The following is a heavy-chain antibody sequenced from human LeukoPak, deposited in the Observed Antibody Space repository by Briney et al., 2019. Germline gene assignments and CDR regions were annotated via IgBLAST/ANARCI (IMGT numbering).Heavy chain of an antibody. J-gene: IGHJ4*02. CDR1: GFTFSSYA. V-gene: IGHV3-23*01. D-gene: IGHD6-19*01. CDR3: AKERPGIAVAGTNPNFRPCDY. CDR2: ISGSGGST. Sequence: PGGSLRLSCAVSGFTFSSYAMNWVRQAPGKGLEWVSNISGSGGSTYYADSVKGRFTISRDISKNTLYLQMNSLRAEDTAVYYCAKERPGIAVAGTNPNFRPCDYWGQGTLVTVSS.